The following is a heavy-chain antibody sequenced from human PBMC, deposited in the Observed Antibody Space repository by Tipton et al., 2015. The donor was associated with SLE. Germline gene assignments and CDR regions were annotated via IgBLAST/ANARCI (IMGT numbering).Heavy chain of an antibody. CDR1: GYSFSTYG. D-gene: IGHD3-3*01. J-gene: IGHJ4*02. Sequence: QLVQSGGEVKKPGASVKVSCKASGYSFSTYGITWVRQAPGQGLEWMGWISAYSGETDYAEKFHGRVTMTTDTSTSTAYMELRSLTSDDTATYYCARDPHEFWSGYFWDSWGQGTLVTVSS. V-gene: IGHV1-18*01. CDR2: ISAYSGET. CDR3: ARDPHEFWSGYFWDS.